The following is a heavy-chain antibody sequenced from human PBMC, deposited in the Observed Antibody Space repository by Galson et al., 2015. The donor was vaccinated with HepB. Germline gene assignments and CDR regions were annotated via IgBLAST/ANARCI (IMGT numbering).Heavy chain of an antibody. CDR2: MNPDNRDT. CDR1: GYTFSTYS. J-gene: IGHJ5*02. Sequence: SVKVSCKASGYTFSTYSITWVRQAPGRGLEWMGWMNPDNRDTKYARKFQDRVTMTTDTFTSTAYMELRSLRSDDTAVYYCARGALVGVVGGSLNNWFDPWGQGTLVTVSS. CDR3: ARGALVGVVGGSLNNWFDP. V-gene: IGHV1-18*01. D-gene: IGHD2-15*01.